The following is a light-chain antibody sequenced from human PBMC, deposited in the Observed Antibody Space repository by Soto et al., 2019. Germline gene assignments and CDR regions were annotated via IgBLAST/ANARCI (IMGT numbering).Light chain of an antibody. Sequence: EILMTQSPATLSVSPGERATLSCRASQSVSSNLAWYQQKPGQAPRLLIYGASTRDTGIPARFSGSWSGTDCSLPISRLETEDFEVFYCQQYGTLEIIFGQGTRLEIK. V-gene: IGKV3-15*01. J-gene: IGKJ5*01. CDR2: GAS. CDR1: QSVSSN. CDR3: QQYGTLEII.